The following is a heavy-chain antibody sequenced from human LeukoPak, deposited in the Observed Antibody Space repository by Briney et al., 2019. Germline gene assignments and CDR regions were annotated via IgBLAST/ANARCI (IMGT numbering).Heavy chain of an antibody. V-gene: IGHV1-2*02. Sequence: ASVKVSCKASGYTFTDYYMHWVRQAPGQGLEWMGWLNPNSGDTNYAQKFQDRVSMTRDTSISTAYMDMSDLRSDDTAVYYCARGRNIEMTTMSGGSDYWGQGTLVTVSP. CDR2: LNPNSGDT. J-gene: IGHJ4*02. CDR3: ARGRNIEMTTMSGGSDY. CDR1: GYTFTDYY. D-gene: IGHD5-24*01.